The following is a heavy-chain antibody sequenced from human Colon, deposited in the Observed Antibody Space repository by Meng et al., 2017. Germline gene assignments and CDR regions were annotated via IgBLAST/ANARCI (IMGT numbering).Heavy chain of an antibody. CDR1: RGSIISSNW. J-gene: IGHJ4*02. D-gene: IGHD3-9*01. Sequence: QVPLQGSGPGRAMRAGHLSPTCSVSRGSIISSNWLSWVRQPPGKGLEWIGEISQSGTNYYNPSLKSRVTITGDWSKNQFSLNLNSVTAADTALYYCVRQGMTSYSWGYWGQGTLVTVSS. CDR2: ISQSGTN. V-gene: IGHV4-4*02. CDR3: VRQGMTSYSWGY.